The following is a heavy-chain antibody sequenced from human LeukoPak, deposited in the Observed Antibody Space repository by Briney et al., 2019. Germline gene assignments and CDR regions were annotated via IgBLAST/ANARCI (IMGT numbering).Heavy chain of an antibody. CDR1: GYTLTELS. CDR3: ATGDSGSCGPLGY. D-gene: IGHD1-26*01. J-gene: IGHJ4*02. CDR2: FDPEDGET. Sequence: GASVKVSCKVSGYTLTELSMHWVRQAPGKGLEWMGGFDPEDGETIYAQKFQGRVTVTEDTSTDTAYMELSSLRSEDTAVYYCATGDSGSCGPLGYWGQGTLVTVSS. V-gene: IGHV1-24*01.